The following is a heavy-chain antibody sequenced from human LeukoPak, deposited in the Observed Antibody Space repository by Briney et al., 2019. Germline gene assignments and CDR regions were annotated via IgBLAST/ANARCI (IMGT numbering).Heavy chain of an antibody. CDR1: GGSISNSNW. D-gene: IGHD2-2*01. CDR2: IYYSGST. J-gene: IGHJ6*03. Sequence: SETLSLTCTVSGGSISNSNWWSWVRPPPGKGLEWIGSIYYSGSTYYNPSLKSRVTISVDTSKNQFSLKLSSVTAADTAVYYCARGKEFDRAYCSSTSCPNYYYYYMDVWGKGTTVTVSS. CDR3: ARGKEFDRAYCSSTSCPNYYYYYMDV. V-gene: IGHV4-4*02.